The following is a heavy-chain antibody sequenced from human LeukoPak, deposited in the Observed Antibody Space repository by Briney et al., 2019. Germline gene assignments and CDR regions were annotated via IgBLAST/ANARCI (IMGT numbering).Heavy chain of an antibody. CDR3: ARGPSSGWPAEYFQH. V-gene: IGHV1-69*05. D-gene: IGHD6-19*01. CDR1: GGTFSSYT. CDR2: IIPIFGTA. J-gene: IGHJ1*01. Sequence: EASVKVSCKASGGTFSSYTISWVRQAPGQGLEWMGGIIPIFGTANYAQKFQGRVTITTDESTSTAYMELSSLRSEDTAVYYCARGPSSGWPAEYFQHWGQGTLVTVSS.